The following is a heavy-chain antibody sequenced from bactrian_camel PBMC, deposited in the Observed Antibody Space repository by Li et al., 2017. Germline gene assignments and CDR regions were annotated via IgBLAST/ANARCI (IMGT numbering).Heavy chain of an antibody. CDR1: GYTPIDISSSC. V-gene: IGHV3S40*01. CDR3: AAARAAFGDLSSYLDRTRYNY. J-gene: IGHJ4*01. D-gene: IGHD5*01. CDR2: IQTASGST. Sequence: VQLVESGGGSVQAGGSLRLACAASGYTPIDISSSCIGWFRQAPGKGREGVATIQTASGSTYYVDSVKGRFTVSHVTGNNTVHLQMNSLRPEDTAMYYCAAARAAFGDLSSYLDRTRYNYWGQGTQVTVS.